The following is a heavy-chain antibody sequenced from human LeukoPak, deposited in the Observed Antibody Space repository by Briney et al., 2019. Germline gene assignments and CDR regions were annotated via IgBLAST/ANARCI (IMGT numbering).Heavy chain of an antibody. D-gene: IGHD6-19*01. Sequence: SQTLSLTCAISGDSVSSKNGAWNWIRQSPSRGPEWLGRTYYRSKWYDEYADSVKGRVTISPDTSKNQFSLHVYSVTPEDTAVYYCARDLGTSGWYTFDLWGQGTLVTVSS. V-gene: IGHV6-1*01. CDR3: ARDLGTSGWYTFDL. CDR2: TYYRSKWYD. J-gene: IGHJ5*02. CDR1: GDSVSSKNGA.